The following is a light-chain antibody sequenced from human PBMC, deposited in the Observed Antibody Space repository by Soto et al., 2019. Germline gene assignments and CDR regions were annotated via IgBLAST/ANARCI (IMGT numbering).Light chain of an antibody. CDR3: CSYAGSSTVV. Sequence: QSALTQPASVSGSPGQSITISCTGTSSDVGSYNLVSWFQQHPGKVPKLMIYEGNKRPSGVSNRFSGSKSGTTASLTISGLQTEDEADYYCCSYAGSSTVVFGGGTKVTVL. V-gene: IGLV2-23*01. CDR2: EGN. CDR1: SSDVGSYNL. J-gene: IGLJ2*01.